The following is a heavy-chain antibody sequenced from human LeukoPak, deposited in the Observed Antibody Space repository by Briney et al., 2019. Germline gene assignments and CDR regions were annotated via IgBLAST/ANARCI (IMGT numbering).Heavy chain of an antibody. J-gene: IGHJ6*03. CDR1: GFTFSSYG. CDR3: ARGGIAAAGFYYYYYMDV. V-gene: IGHV3-21*01. CDR2: ISSSSSYI. Sequence: GGSLRLSCAASGFTFSSYGMSWVRQAPGKGLEWVSSISSSSSYIYYADSVKGRFTISRDNAKNSLYLQMNSLRAEDTAVYYCARGGIAAAGFYYYYYMDVWGKGTTVTISS. D-gene: IGHD6-13*01.